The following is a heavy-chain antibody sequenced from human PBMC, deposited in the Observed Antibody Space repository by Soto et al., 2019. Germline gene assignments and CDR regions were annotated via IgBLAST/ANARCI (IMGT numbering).Heavy chain of an antibody. CDR1: GFTFSSYG. V-gene: IGHV3-30*18. D-gene: IGHD6-19*01. J-gene: IGHJ6*02. CDR2: ISYDGSNK. CDR3: AKEFEWLVYYYYYGMDV. Sequence: GGSLRLSCAASGFTFSSYGMHWVRQAPGKGLEWVAVISYDGSNKYYADSVKGRFTISRDNSKNTLYLQMNSLRAEDTAVYYCAKEFEWLVYYYYYGMDVWGQGTTVTVSS.